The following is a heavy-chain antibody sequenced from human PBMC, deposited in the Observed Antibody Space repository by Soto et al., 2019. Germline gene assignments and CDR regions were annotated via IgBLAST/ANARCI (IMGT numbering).Heavy chain of an antibody. D-gene: IGHD6-6*01. J-gene: IGHJ4*02. Sequence: GGSLRLSCAASGFTFSGYSMNWVRQAPGKGLEWVSSISSSSGHISYADSVKGRFTIASDNAKNSLYRQMNSLRAEDTAVYYCARVPDLAARLDCGYWGQGTLVTVS. CDR1: GFTFSGYS. CDR2: ISSSSGHI. V-gene: IGHV3-21*01. CDR3: ARVPDLAARLDCGY.